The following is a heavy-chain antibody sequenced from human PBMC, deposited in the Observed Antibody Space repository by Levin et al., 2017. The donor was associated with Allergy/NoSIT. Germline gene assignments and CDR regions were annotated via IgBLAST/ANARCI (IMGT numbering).Heavy chain of an antibody. Sequence: SVKVSCKAFGGTLRNYPISWVRQAPGQGLEWMGGIIPAFASTNYAQKFQGRVMITADESTRTAYMELRSLRSEDTAVYFCARPRGGFYGSGSFDSWGQGTLVTVSS. D-gene: IGHD3-10*01. CDR3: ARPRGGFYGSGSFDS. CDR1: GGTLRNYP. CDR2: IIPAFAST. V-gene: IGHV1-69*13. J-gene: IGHJ4*02.